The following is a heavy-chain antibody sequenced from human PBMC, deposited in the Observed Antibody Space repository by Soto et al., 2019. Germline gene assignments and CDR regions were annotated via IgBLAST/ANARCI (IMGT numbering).Heavy chain of an antibody. Sequence: PSETLSLTCAVYGGSFSGYYWTWIRQPPGTGLEWIGEINHSGSTYYNPPLKSRITISVDTSKNQFSLKLSSVTAADTAIYYCALYEKNWFDPWGQGALVTVSS. CDR3: ALYEKNWFDP. CDR2: INHSGST. CDR1: GGSFSGYY. V-gene: IGHV4-34*01. J-gene: IGHJ5*02. D-gene: IGHD3-3*01.